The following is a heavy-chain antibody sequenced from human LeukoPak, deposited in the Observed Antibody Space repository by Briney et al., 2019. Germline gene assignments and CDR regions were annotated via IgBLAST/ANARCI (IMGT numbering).Heavy chain of an antibody. CDR3: ARGVEPLAAYTLAY. D-gene: IGHD3-16*01. CDR1: GFTVITND. CDR2: LYSDGNT. Sequence: PGGSLRLSCAASGFTVITNDMTLVRQAPGKGLEWVSVLYSDGNTKYADSVQGRFTISRDNSKNTLYLEMNSLSPDDTAVYYCARGVEPLAAYTLAYWGQGTLVTVSS. V-gene: IGHV3-53*01. J-gene: IGHJ4*02.